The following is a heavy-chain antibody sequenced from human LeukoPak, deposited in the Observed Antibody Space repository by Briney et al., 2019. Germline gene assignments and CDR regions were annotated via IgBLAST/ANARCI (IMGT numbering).Heavy chain of an antibody. J-gene: IGHJ3*02. D-gene: IGHD1-1*01. CDR1: GYSLSDLS. V-gene: IGHV1-24*01. CDR2: FEPEEGEHGET. CDR3: ATDRLEIYALHI. Sequence: GASVKISCRVSGYSLSDLSIHWVRHVPGKGLEWMGGFEPEEGEHGETIYAQKFEGRLTLTEDIATDTAYMELVSLTSADTAVYYCATDRLEIYALHIWGQGTVVTVSS.